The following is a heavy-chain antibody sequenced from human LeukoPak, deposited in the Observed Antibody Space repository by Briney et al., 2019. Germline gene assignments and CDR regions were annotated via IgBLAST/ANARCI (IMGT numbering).Heavy chain of an antibody. CDR2: IYYSGST. J-gene: IGHJ4*02. V-gene: IGHV4-59*08. CDR3: ARLSSTVDEADY. D-gene: IGHD4-23*01. Sequence: SETLSLTCTVSGGSISSYYWSWIRQPPGKGLEWIGYIYYSGSTNYNPSLKSRVTISVDTSKNQFSLKLSSVTAADTAVYYCARLSSTVDEADYWGQGTLVTVSS. CDR1: GGSISSYY.